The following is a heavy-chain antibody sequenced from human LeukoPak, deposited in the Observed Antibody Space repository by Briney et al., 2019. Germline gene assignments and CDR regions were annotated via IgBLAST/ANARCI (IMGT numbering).Heavy chain of an antibody. CDR2: ISGSGGST. CDR1: GFTFSSYA. J-gene: IGHJ4*02. V-gene: IGHV3-23*01. Sequence: GGSLRLSCTASGFTFSSYAMSWVRQAPGKGLEWVSAISGSGGSTYYADSVKGRFTISRDNSKNTLYLQMNSLRAEDTAVYYCAKDPMVRGVNYFDYWGQGTLVTVSS. CDR3: AKDPMVRGVNYFDY. D-gene: IGHD3-10*01.